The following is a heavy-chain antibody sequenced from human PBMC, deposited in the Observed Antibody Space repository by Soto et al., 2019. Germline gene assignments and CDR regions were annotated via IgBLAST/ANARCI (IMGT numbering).Heavy chain of an antibody. V-gene: IGHV4-59*08. CDR2: IYYSGST. D-gene: IGHD2-2*01. J-gene: IGHJ6*02. CDR3: ARHAPYCSSTSHCAYGMDV. Sequence: PSETLSLTCTVSGGSIISYYWSWIRQPPGKGLEWIGYIYYSGSTHYNPSLKSRVTISVDTSKNQFSLKLSSVTAADTAVYYCARHAPYCSSTSHCAYGMDVWGQGTTVTVSS. CDR1: GGSIISYY.